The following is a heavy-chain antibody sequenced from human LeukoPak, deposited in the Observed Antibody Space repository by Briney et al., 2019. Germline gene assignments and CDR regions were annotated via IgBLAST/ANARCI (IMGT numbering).Heavy chain of an antibody. CDR2: IRNNGLGT. D-gene: IGHD6-19*01. CDR3: AKVLPSRGGRSGWYETNDY. J-gene: IGHJ4*02. Sequence: PGGSLRLSCATSGFTFSNYVMTWVRQAPGKGLEWVSSIRNNGLGTHYADSVKGRFTVSRDDSKNALYLQMNRLRADDTAVYYCAKVLPSRGGRSGWYETNDYWGQGTLVTVPS. V-gene: IGHV3-23*01. CDR1: GFTFSNYV.